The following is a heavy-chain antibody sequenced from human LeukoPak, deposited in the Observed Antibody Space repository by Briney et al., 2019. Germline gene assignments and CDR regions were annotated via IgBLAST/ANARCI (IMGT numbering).Heavy chain of an antibody. CDR3: ARDVDFYASGSYSDY. CDR2: ISYSGGST. Sequence: GGTLRLSCEASGFTFSTYGMSWVRQAPGKGLEWVSAISYSGGSTYYADSVKGRFTISRDNSKNTLYLQMNSLRAEDTPVYFCARDVDFYASGSYSDYWGQGTLATVSS. V-gene: IGHV3-23*01. D-gene: IGHD3-10*01. J-gene: IGHJ4*01. CDR1: GFTFSTYG.